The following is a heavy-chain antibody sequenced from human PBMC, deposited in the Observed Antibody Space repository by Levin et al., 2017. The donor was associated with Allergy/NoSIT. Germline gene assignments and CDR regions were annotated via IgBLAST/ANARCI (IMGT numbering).Heavy chain of an antibody. D-gene: IGHD2/OR15-2a*01. CDR1: GGSMSSNY. CDR2: IYSSGST. Sequence: SETLSLTCTVSGGSMSSNYWSWIRQPPGKGLEWIGYIYSSGSTKYNPSLKSRVTMSVDTSKNQFSLRLTSVTAADTAAYYCARNSQETYYYYSGVDVWGQGTTVTVSS. CDR3: ARNSQETYYYYSGVDV. J-gene: IGHJ6*02. V-gene: IGHV4-59*01.